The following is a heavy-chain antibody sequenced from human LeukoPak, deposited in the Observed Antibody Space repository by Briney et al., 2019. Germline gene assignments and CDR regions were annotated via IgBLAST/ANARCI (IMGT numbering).Heavy chain of an antibody. D-gene: IGHD4-23*01. CDR2: VSGSGGST. J-gene: IGHJ4*02. Sequence: PWGSLRLSCAASGFTFSSYAMNWVRQAPGKGLELVSGVSGSGGSTDYADSVKGRFTISRDNSKNTLYLQMNSLRAEDTALFYCASADHYGGNSGFAYWGQGTLVTVSA. CDR3: ASADHYGGNSGFAY. V-gene: IGHV3-23*01. CDR1: GFTFSSYA.